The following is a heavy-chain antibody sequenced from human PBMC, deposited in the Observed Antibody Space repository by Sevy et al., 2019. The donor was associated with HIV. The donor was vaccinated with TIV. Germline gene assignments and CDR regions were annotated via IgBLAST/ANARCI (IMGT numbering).Heavy chain of an antibody. J-gene: IGHJ4*02. CDR2: IYYSGST. CDR3: ARGGYYGSGSYYNPWYFDY. Sequence: SETLSLTCTVSGGSISSYYWSWIRQPPGKGLEWIGNIYYSGSTNYNPSLKSRVTISVDTSKNQFSLKLSSVTAADTAVYYCARGGYYGSGSYYNPWYFDYWGQGTLVTVSS. D-gene: IGHD3-10*01. CDR1: GGSISSYY. V-gene: IGHV4-59*01.